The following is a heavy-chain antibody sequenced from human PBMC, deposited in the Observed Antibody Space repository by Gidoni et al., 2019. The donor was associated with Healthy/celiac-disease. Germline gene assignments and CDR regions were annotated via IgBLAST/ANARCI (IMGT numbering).Heavy chain of an antibody. CDR1: GFTFSNAW. CDR3: TTVLLLLRAQWGENAFDI. CDR2: IKSKTDGGTT. Sequence: EVQLVESGGGLVKPGGSLRLSCAASGFTFSNAWMSWVRQAPGKGLEWVGRIKSKTDGGTTDYAAPVKGRFTISRDDSKNTLYLQMNSLKTEDTAVYYCTTVLLLLRAQWGENAFDIWGQGTMVTVSS. V-gene: IGHV3-15*01. D-gene: IGHD3-16*01. J-gene: IGHJ3*02.